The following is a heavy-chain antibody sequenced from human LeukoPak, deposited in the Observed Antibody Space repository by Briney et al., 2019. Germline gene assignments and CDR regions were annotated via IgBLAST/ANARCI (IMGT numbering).Heavy chain of an antibody. CDR1: GGSISSSSYY. J-gene: IGHJ5*02. D-gene: IGHD6-13*01. Sequence: PSETLSLTCTVSGGSISSSSYYWGWIRQRPGKGLEWIGRIYYSGSTYYNPSLKSRVTISVDTSKNQFSLKLSSVTAADTAVYYCARHKSSSTNWFDPWGQGTLVTVSS. CDR2: IYYSGST. CDR3: ARHKSSSTNWFDP. V-gene: IGHV4-39*01.